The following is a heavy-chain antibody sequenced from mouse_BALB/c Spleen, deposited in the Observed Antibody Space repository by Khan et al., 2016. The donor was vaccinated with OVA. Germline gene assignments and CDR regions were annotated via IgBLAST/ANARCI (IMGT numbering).Heavy chain of an antibody. CDR2: INSNGGIT. D-gene: IGHD3-3*01. Sequence: EVELVESGGGLVQPGGSLKLSCAASGFTFSSYGMSWVRQTPDKRLESVATINSNGGITYYPDSVKGRFTISRDNAKNTLYLQMSSLKSEDTAMYYGARGLGAFAYWGQGTLVTVSA. CDR1: GFTFSSYG. CDR3: ARGLGAFAY. V-gene: IGHV5-6-3*01. J-gene: IGHJ3*01.